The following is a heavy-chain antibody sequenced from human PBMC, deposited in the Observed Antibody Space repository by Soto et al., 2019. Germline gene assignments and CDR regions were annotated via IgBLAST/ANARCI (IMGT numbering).Heavy chain of an antibody. V-gene: IGHV1-46*01. J-gene: IGHJ4*02. Sequence: QVQLVQSGAEVRKPGASVKLSCQTSGYPFTSYHMHWVRQAPGQGLEWMGVINPSEGRTRYSQKFQDRVTMTRDTSTSTVYMELSSLRSEDTATYFCARAASSWYAHYFDYWGQGTLVTVSS. D-gene: IGHD6-13*01. CDR1: GYPFTSYH. CDR3: ARAASSWYAHYFDY. CDR2: INPSEGRT.